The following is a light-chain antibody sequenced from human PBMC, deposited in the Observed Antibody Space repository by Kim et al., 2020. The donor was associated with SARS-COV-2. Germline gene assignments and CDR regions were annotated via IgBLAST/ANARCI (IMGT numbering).Light chain of an antibody. CDR3: QSADSSGTYEV. Sequence: SYELTQPPSVSVSPGQTARITCSGDALPKQYAYWYQQKPGQAPVLVMYKDSERPSGIPERFSGSSSGTTVTLTISGVQAEDEADYYCQSADSSGTYEVFGGGTQLTVL. V-gene: IGLV3-25*03. J-gene: IGLJ3*02. CDR2: KDS. CDR1: ALPKQY.